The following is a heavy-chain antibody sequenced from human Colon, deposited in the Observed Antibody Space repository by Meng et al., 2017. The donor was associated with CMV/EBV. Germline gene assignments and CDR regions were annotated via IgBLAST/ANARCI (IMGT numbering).Heavy chain of an antibody. CDR1: GFTFSAYT. CDR3: ARGAGFGVAGPDS. CDR2: IRGIGGSA. V-gene: IGHV3-23*01. Sequence: GESLKISCAASGFTFSAYTMTWVRQAPGKGLEWVSRIRGIGGSAAYADSVRDRFTISRDNSQNTLYLQMNSLRAEDTALYYCARGAGFGVAGPDSWGQGTLVTVSS. D-gene: IGHD3-3*01. J-gene: IGHJ4*02.